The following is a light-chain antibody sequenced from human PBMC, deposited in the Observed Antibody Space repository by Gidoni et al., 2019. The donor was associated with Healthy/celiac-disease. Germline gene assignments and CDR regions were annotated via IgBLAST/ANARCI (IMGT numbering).Light chain of an antibody. CDR1: QSLLHSNGYNY. V-gene: IGKV2-28*01. CDR3: MQALQTPQFT. Sequence: DIVMTQSPLSLPVTPGEPASISCRSSQSLLHSNGYNYLDWYLQKPGQSPQLLIYLGSNRASGVPDRFSGSGSGTDFTLKISRVEAEDVGVYYCMQALQTPQFTFGPXTKVDIK. CDR2: LGS. J-gene: IGKJ3*01.